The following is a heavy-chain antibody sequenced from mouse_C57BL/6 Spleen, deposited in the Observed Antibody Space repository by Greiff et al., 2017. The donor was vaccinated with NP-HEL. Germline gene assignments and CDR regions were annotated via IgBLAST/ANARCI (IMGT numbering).Heavy chain of an antibody. J-gene: IGHJ2*01. V-gene: IGHV1-61*01. CDR2: IYPSDSET. CDR1: GHTFTSYW. Sequence: QVQLQQPGAELVRPGSSVKLSCKASGHTFTSYWMDWVKQRPGQGLEWIGNIYPSDSETHYNQKFKDKATLTVDKSSSTAYMQLSSLTSEDSAVYYCARGGYFDYWGQGTTLTVSS. CDR3: ARGGYFDY.